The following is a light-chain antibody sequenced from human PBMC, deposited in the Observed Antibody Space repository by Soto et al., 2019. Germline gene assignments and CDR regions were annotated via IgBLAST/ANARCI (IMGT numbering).Light chain of an antibody. CDR1: QSINAY. Sequence: EIVLTQSPATLSLSPGERATLSCRASQSINAYLAWYQQKPGQAPRLLIYDTSNRAAGIPARFSGRWSGTDFTLTIDSLDPEDSAVYYCQQRANWPKYTFGQGTRLEI. J-gene: IGKJ2*01. CDR2: DTS. CDR3: QQRANWPKYT. V-gene: IGKV3-11*01.